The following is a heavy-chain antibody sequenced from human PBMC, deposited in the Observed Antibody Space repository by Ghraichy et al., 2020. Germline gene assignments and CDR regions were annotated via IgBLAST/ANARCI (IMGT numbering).Heavy chain of an antibody. CDR3: ARADNTLDDGFDF. J-gene: IGHJ3*01. Sequence: TLSLTCTISGGSLSSGNYYWSWVRRPTGKGLEWIGRIYPSGTTNYNPSLKSRVTISGDTSKNQFSLNLNSVTAADTAVYYCARADNTLDDGFDFWGQGTMVTVSS. V-gene: IGHV4-61*02. D-gene: IGHD1-1*01. CDR1: GGSLSSGNYY. CDR2: IYPSGTT.